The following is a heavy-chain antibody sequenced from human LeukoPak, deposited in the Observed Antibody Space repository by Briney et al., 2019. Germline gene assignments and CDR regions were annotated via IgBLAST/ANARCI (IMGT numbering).Heavy chain of an antibody. CDR1: GFTFSSYA. Sequence: PGGSLRLSCAASGFTFSSYAMSWVRQAPGKGLEWVSAISGSGGSTYYADSVKGRFTISRDNSKNTLYLQMNSLRAEDTAVYYCAKDKEKPRDSSSWYWVPDYFDYWGQGTLVTVSS. CDR3: AKDKEKPRDSSSWYWVPDYFDY. CDR2: ISGSGGST. J-gene: IGHJ4*02. V-gene: IGHV3-23*01. D-gene: IGHD6-13*01.